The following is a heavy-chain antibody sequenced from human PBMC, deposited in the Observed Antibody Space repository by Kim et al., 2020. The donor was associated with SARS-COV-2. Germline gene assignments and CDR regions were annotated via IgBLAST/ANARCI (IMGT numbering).Heavy chain of an antibody. CDR2: ISGHGDTI. Sequence: GGSLRLSCAASGFAFTAYYMTWVRQAPGKGLEWVSTISGHGDTIYYGDSVRGLFTVSRDNPKNTVSLLMNSLTNEDTAVYYCARSPVTTGLYIDYCGRGT. CDR3: ARSPVTTGLYIDY. V-gene: IGHV3-23*01. D-gene: IGHD4-17*01. J-gene: IGHJ4*02. CDR1: GFAFTAYY.